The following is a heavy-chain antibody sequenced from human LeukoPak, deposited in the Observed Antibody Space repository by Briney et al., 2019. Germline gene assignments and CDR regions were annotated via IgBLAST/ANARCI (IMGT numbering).Heavy chain of an antibody. CDR1: GFTFSSYA. D-gene: IGHD3-9*01. CDR2: ISSNGGST. Sequence: GRSLRLSCSASGFTFSSYAMHWVRQAPGKGLEYVSAISSNGGSTYYADSVKGRFTISRDNSKNRLYLQMSSLRAEDTAVYYCVKDVRPFDSAYGMDVWGKGTTVTVSS. CDR3: VKDVRPFDSAYGMDV. J-gene: IGHJ6*04. V-gene: IGHV3-64D*06.